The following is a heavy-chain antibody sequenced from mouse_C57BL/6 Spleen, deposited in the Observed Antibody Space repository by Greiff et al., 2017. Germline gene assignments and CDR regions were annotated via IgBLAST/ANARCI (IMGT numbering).Heavy chain of an antibody. Sequence: EVQGVESGEGLVKPGGSLKLSCAASGFTFSSYAMSWVRQTPEKRLEWVAYISSGGDYIYYADTVKGRFTISRDNARNTLYLQMSSLTSEDTTMYYCRIEPYDYGFPWFAYWGQGTLVTVSA. CDR1: GFTFSSYA. CDR3: RIEPYDYGFPWFAY. J-gene: IGHJ3*01. V-gene: IGHV5-9-1*02. D-gene: IGHD2-4*01. CDR2: ISSGGDYI.